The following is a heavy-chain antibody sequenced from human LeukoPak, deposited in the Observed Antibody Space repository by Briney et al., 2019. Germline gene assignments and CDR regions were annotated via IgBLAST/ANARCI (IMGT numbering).Heavy chain of an antibody. CDR3: ATTRLLDV. Sequence: SETLSLTCAVYGGSFSGYYWSWIRQPPGKGLEWIGEINHSGSTNYNPSLKSRVTISVDTSKNQFSLKLSSVTAADTAVYYCATTRLLDVWGKGTTVTVSS. V-gene: IGHV4-34*01. D-gene: IGHD4-11*01. J-gene: IGHJ6*04. CDR1: GGSFSGYY. CDR2: INHSGST.